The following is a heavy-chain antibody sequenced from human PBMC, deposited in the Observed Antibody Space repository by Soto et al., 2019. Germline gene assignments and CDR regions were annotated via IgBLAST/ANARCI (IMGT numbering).Heavy chain of an antibody. D-gene: IGHD3-22*01. Sequence: SMRLACALDGLPAGSYSMRWVRTKHDNGLEWVAVISYDGSNKYSADSVKGRFTISSDNSKNTLYLQMNSLRAEDTAVYYFLRANVYYDSSGSGAFDSWGQGKMVTGS. J-gene: IGHJ3*02. CDR1: GLPAGSYS. V-gene: IGHV3-30-3*01. CDR3: LRANVYYDSSGSGAFDS. CDR2: ISYDGSNK.